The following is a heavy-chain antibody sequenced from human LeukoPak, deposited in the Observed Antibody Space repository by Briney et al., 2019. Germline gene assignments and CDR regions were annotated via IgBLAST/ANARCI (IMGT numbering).Heavy chain of an antibody. D-gene: IGHD1-26*01. Sequence: PGGSLRLSCAASGFTFSSYWMHWVRQAPGKGLVWVSRINSDGSSTSYADSVKGRFTISRDNAKNTLYLQMDSLRAEDTAMYYYARGTGSYYSLGYWGQGTLVTVSS. V-gene: IGHV3-74*01. CDR3: ARGTGSYYSLGY. CDR2: INSDGSST. J-gene: IGHJ4*02. CDR1: GFTFSSYW.